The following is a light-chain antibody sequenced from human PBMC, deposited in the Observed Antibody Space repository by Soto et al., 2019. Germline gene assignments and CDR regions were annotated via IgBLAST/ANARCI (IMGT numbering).Light chain of an antibody. CDR1: QSVSSY. V-gene: IGKV3-20*01. CDR2: AAS. J-gene: IGKJ5*01. Sequence: EIVLTQSPGTLSLSPGERATLSCRASQSVSSYLAWYQQKPGQAPRLLIYAASSRATGSPDRFSGGGSGTDFTLTISRLEPEDFAMYFCQQYGGSPITFGQGTRLEIK. CDR3: QQYGGSPIT.